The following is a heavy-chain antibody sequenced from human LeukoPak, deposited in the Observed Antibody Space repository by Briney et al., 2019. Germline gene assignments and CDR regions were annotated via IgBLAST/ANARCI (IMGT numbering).Heavy chain of an antibody. Sequence: GGSLRLSCVASGFTFSSYAMSWVRQAPGKGLEWVSAISGSGGSTYSADSAKGRFTISRDNSKNTLYLQMNSLRAEDTAVYYCAKDAAPPFGVVIKASLNWFDPWGQGTLVTVSS. J-gene: IGHJ5*02. CDR1: GFTFSSYA. CDR3: AKDAAPPFGVVIKASLNWFDP. D-gene: IGHD3-3*01. CDR2: ISGSGGST. V-gene: IGHV3-23*01.